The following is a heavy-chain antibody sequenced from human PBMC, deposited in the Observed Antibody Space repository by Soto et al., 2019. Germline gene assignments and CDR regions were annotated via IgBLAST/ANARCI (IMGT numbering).Heavy chain of an antibody. D-gene: IGHD5-12*01. J-gene: IGHJ4*02. CDR1: GYTFTSYD. Sequence: QVQLVQSGAEVKKPGASVKVSCKASGYTFTSYDINWVGQATGQGLEWMGWRNPNSGNTGYAQKFQVRITMTRNTSLSIAYMELSSLRPEAAAVDYCARCRGYSGYDCLLYYWGKGTLVTVSS. CDR3: ARCRGYSGYDCLLYY. CDR2: RNPNSGNT. V-gene: IGHV1-8*01.